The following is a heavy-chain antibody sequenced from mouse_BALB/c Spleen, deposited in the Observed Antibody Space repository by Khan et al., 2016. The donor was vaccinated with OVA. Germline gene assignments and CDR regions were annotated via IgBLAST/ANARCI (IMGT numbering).Heavy chain of an antibody. CDR2: IDPEFGNT. V-gene: IGHV14-3*02. J-gene: IGHJ4*01. CDR1: GFNIKDTY. Sequence: EVQLQESGAELVKPGASVKLSCTASGFNIKDTYIHWVKQRPEQGLEWIGRIDPEFGNTKYDPKFQDKATIIADTSSNTAYLHLSSLTSEDTAVYFCTRTEIQYYGSDAIDYWGPGPAVTVAS. CDR3: TRTEIQYYGSDAIDY. D-gene: IGHD1-2*01.